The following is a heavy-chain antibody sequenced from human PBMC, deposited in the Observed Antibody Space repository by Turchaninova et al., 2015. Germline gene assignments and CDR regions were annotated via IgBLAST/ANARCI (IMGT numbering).Heavy chain of an antibody. J-gene: IGHJ4*02. CDR3: AHRPLRSSTGYYYYFDY. CDR2: IYWDDDK. Sequence: QIALKASGPTLVKHTQTLKLTCPFSVFSLSTSGVGVAWLRQPPGTAPEWLALIYWDDDKRYSPSLKTRLTITKDTSKNQVVLTMTNMDPVDTATYYCAHRPLRSSTGYYYYFDYWGQGTQVTVSS. V-gene: IGHV2-5*02. CDR1: VFSLSTSGVG. D-gene: IGHD3-22*01.